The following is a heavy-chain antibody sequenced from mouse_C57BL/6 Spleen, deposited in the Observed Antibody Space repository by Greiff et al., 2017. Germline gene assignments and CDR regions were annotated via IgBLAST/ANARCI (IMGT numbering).Heavy chain of an antibody. CDR3: AGGHYYGSGYWYFDV. V-gene: IGHV1-59*01. CDR1: GYTFTSYW. CDR2: IDPSDSYT. Sequence: QVQLQQPGAELVRPGTSVTLSCKASGYTFTSYWMHWVKQRPGQGLEWIGVIDPSDSYTNYNQKFKGKATLTVDTSSSTAYMQLSSLTSEDSAVYYCAGGHYYGSGYWYFDVWGTGTTVTVSS. D-gene: IGHD1-1*01. J-gene: IGHJ1*03.